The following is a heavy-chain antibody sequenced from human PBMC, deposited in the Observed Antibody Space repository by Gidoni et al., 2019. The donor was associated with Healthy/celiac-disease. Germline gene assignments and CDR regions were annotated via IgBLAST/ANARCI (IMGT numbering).Heavy chain of an antibody. J-gene: IGHJ4*02. V-gene: IGHV4-34*01. Sequence: QVQLQQWGAGLLKPSETLSLTCAVYGGSFSGYYWSWIRQPPGKGLEWIGEINHSGSTNYNPSLKSRVTISVDTSKNQFSLKLSSVTAADTAVYYCASPKNCSSTSCYSLDYWGQGTLVTVSS. CDR1: GGSFSGYY. CDR3: ASPKNCSSTSCYSLDY. CDR2: INHSGST. D-gene: IGHD2-2*01.